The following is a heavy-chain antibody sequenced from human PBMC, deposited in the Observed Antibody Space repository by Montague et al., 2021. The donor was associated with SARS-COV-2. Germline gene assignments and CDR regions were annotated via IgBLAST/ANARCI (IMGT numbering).Heavy chain of an antibody. CDR3: ARELQLAPRGFGLDA. Sequence: SETLSLTCTVSGGSISAYYWSWIRQPPGKGLEWIAYMYNSRSTNYNPSLKSRVSISVDTSKSQFSLKLTSVTAADTAVYYCARELQLAPRGFGLDAWGQGTTVIVSS. J-gene: IGHJ6*02. D-gene: IGHD6-13*01. CDR1: GGSISAYY. V-gene: IGHV4-59*13. CDR2: MYNSRST.